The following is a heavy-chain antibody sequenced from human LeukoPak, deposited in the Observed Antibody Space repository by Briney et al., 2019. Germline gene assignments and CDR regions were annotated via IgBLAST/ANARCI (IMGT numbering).Heavy chain of an antibody. Sequence: ASVKVSCKAAGYTFTSHGFIWLRQAPGEGLECMGWITVNNGYTKYAQELQGRVTMTTDTSTSTAYMELRSLRSDDTAVYYCAKVHCISTNCNHIWTYFDYWGQGTLVTVSS. V-gene: IGHV1-18*01. CDR1: GYTFTSHG. J-gene: IGHJ4*02. CDR3: AKVHCISTNCNHIWTYFDY. D-gene: IGHD2-2*01. CDR2: ITVNNGYT.